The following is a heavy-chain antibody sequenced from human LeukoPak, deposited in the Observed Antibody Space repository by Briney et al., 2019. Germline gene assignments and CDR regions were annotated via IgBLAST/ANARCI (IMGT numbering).Heavy chain of an antibody. CDR3: ARDGAMITFGGVIAPDY. V-gene: IGHV1-69*05. CDR2: IIPIFGTA. Sequence: EASVKVSCKASGCTFSSYSISWVRQAPGQGLEWMGRIIPIFGTANYAQKFQGRATITTDESTSTGYMVLSSLRSEDTAVYYCARDGAMITFGGVIAPDYWGQGTLVTVSS. D-gene: IGHD3-16*02. J-gene: IGHJ4*02. CDR1: GCTFSSYS.